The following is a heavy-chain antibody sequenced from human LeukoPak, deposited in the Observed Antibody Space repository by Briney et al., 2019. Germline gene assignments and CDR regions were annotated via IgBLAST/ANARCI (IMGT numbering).Heavy chain of an antibody. D-gene: IGHD2-2*01. Sequence: GGSLRLSCAXSXXTFSSYGMHWVRQAPGKGLEWVAVIWYDGSNKYYADSVKGRFTISRDNSENTLYLQMNSLRAEDTAVYYCAREGDCSSTSCPPFDYWGQGTLVTVSS. CDR3: AREGDCSSTSCPPFDY. CDR2: IWYDGSNK. CDR1: XXTFSSYG. V-gene: IGHV3-33*01. J-gene: IGHJ4*02.